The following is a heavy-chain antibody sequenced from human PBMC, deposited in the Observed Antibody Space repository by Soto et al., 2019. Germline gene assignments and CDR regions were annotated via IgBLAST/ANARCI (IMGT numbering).Heavy chain of an antibody. Sequence: GASVKVSCKASTFTFTSSAVQWVRQARGQRLEWIGWIVVGSGNTKYAQNFQERVTITRDRSSGTAYLELSSLRSEDTAVYYCATHREGATYYFDYWGQGTLVTVSS. D-gene: IGHD1-26*01. V-gene: IGHV1-58*01. CDR1: TFTFTSSA. J-gene: IGHJ4*02. CDR2: IVVGSGNT. CDR3: ATHREGATYYFDY.